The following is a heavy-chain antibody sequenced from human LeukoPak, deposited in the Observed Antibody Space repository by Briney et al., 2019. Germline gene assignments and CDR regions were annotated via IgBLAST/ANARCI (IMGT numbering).Heavy chain of an antibody. Sequence: GGSLRLSCAASGFTFSSYAMHWVRQAPGKGLEWVAVISYDGSNKYYADSVKGRFTISRDNSKNTLYLQMNSLRAEDTAVYYCARDGDDIVVVPAVLYYMDVWGKGTTVTVSS. D-gene: IGHD2-2*01. V-gene: IGHV3-30-3*01. CDR1: GFTFSSYA. CDR3: ARDGDDIVVVPAVLYYMDV. CDR2: ISYDGSNK. J-gene: IGHJ6*03.